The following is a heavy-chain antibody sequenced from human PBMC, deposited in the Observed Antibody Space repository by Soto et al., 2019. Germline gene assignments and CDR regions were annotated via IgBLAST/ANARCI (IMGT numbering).Heavy chain of an antibody. CDR2: IYWDDDK. CDR3: AHSPTPVVVGVGYFQH. D-gene: IGHD2-15*01. Sequence: QITLKESGPTLVKPTQTLTLTCTFSGFSLSTSGVGVGWIRQPPGKALEWLALIYWDDDKRYSPSLKSRLTITEDTSKNQVVLTMTNMDPVATATYYCAHSPTPVVVGVGYFQHWGQGTLVTVSS. V-gene: IGHV2-5*02. CDR1: GFSLSTSGVG. J-gene: IGHJ1*01.